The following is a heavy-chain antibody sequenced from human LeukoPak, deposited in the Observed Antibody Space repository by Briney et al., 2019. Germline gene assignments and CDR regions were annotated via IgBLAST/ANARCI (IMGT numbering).Heavy chain of an antibody. CDR1: GSTFSSYW. CDR3: ARTVGARGSYNGDY. D-gene: IGHD1-26*01. Sequence: SGGSLRLSCAASGSTFSSYWMSWVRQAPGKGLEWVANIKQDGSEKYYVDSVKGRFTISRDNAKNSLYLQMNSLRAEDTAVYYCARTVGARGSYNGDYGGKGPLVTSSS. V-gene: IGHV3-7*01. CDR2: IKQDGSEK. J-gene: IGHJ4*02.